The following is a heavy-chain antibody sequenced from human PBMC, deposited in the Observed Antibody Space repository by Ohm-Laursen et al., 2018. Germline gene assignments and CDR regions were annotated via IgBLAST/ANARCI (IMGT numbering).Heavy chain of an antibody. CDR1: GFTFRSYA. J-gene: IGHJ4*02. V-gene: IGHV3-23*01. Sequence: SLRLSCAASGFTFRSYAMSWVRQAPGKGLEWVSSISGSGDGAYYADSVKGRFTISRDNSKDTLYLQMNSLRNEDAAIYYCAKDVGVAFAYDSWGQGTLVTVSS. CDR3: AKDVGVAFAYDS. CDR2: ISGSGDGA. D-gene: IGHD2-15*01.